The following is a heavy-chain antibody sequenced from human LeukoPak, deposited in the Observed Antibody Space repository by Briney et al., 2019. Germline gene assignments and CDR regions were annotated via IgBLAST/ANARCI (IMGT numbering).Heavy chain of an antibody. J-gene: IGHJ4*02. CDR2: IYFSGST. CDR1: GGSISSSSYY. Sequence: SETLSLTCTVSGGSISSSSYYWGWIRQPPGKGLEWIGSIYFSGSTYYNPSLKSRVTISVDTSKNQLSLKLSSVTAADTAVYYCASARTSSRSWFTFDYWGQGILVTVSS. V-gene: IGHV4-39*01. D-gene: IGHD6-13*01. CDR3: ASARTSSRSWFTFDY.